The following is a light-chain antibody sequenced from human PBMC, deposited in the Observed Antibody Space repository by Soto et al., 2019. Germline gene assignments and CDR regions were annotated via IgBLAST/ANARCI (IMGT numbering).Light chain of an antibody. J-gene: IGKJ1*01. V-gene: IGKV3-20*01. CDR1: QSGFSFY. CDR3: HQYGNSPWT. Sequence: EIVLTQSPGTLSLPPGERATLSCRASQSGFSFYLAWFQKKPGQAPRLLIYGASSRATVIPDRFSGSGSGTEVTRTSSRLEPEDSAEYYCHQYGNSPWTLGHGTKVEI. CDR2: GAS.